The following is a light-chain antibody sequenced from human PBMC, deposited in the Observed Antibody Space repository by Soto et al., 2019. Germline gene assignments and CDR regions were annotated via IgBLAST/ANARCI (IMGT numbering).Light chain of an antibody. CDR1: QSISSY. V-gene: IGKV1-39*01. J-gene: IGKJ5*01. CDR3: QQAYSFPIT. Sequence: DILMTQSPSSLSASVGDRVTITCRASQSISSYLNWYQQKPGKAPKLLIYAASSLQSGVPSRFSGSGSGTDFTLSINSLQPEDFATYYGQQAYSFPITFGKGTRL. CDR2: AAS.